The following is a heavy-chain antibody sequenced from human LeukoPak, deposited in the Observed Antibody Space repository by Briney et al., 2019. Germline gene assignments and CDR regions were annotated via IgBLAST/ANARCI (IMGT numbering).Heavy chain of an antibody. V-gene: IGHV3-30*04. J-gene: IGHJ4*02. Sequence: GRSLRLSCAASGFTFSSYAMHWVRQAPGKGLEWVAVISYDGTDKYYADSVKGRFTISRDNSKSTLYLQMDSLRAEDTAVYYCASPNSMAGTHYFHYWGQETLVTVSS. CDR1: GFTFSSYA. D-gene: IGHD6-19*01. CDR2: ISYDGTDK. CDR3: ASPNSMAGTHYFHY.